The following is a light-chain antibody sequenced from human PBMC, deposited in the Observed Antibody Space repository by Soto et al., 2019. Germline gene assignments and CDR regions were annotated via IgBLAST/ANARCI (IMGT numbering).Light chain of an antibody. V-gene: IGKV3-15*01. CDR1: QSVSSN. Sequence: EVVMTQSPATLSVSXGXXXXXSFRASQSVSSNLAWYQQKPGQAPRLLIYGASTRAAGIPARFSGSGSGTDFTLTITSLQSEDFGVYYCHQHNDWWTFGQGTKVDIK. CDR2: GAS. J-gene: IGKJ1*01. CDR3: HQHNDWWT.